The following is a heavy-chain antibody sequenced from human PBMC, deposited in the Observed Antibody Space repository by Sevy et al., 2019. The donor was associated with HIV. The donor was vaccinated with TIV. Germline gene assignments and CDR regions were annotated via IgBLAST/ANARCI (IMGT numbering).Heavy chain of an antibody. CDR2: FDPEDGET. CDR1: GYTLTELS. Sequence: ASVKVSCKVSGYTLTELSMHWVRQAPGKGLEWMGGFDPEDGETIYAQKFQGRVTMTEDTSTDTAYMELSSLRSEDTAVYYCAASFCTSCYDFYYYYYGMDVWGQGTTVIVSS. V-gene: IGHV1-24*01. CDR3: AASFCTSCYDFYYYYYGMDV. D-gene: IGHD2-2*01. J-gene: IGHJ6*02.